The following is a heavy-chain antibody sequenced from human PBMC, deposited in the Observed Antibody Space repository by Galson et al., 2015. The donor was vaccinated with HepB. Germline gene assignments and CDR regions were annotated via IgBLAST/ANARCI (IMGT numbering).Heavy chain of an antibody. CDR1: GSTFTGYY. V-gene: IGHV1-2*04. CDR2: INLKSGGT. J-gene: IGHJ4*02. D-gene: IGHD6-13*01. CDR3: ARDRAGQQLGIDY. Sequence: SVKVSCKASGSTFTGYYMHWVRQAPGQGLEWMGRINLKSGGTNYAQKFQGWVTMTRDTSISTAYMELSKLISDDTAVYYCARDRAGQQLGIDYWGQGTLVTVSS.